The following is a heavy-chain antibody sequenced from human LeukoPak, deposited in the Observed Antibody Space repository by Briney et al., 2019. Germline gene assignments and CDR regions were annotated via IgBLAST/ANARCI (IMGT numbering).Heavy chain of an antibody. CDR3: AKDRAAAALFDY. CDR1: GFTFSSYA. V-gene: IGHV3-23*01. J-gene: IGHJ4*02. CDR2: ISGSGGNT. Sequence: GGSLGLXCAASGFTFSSYAMSWGRQAPGKGLEWVSAISGSGGNTYYADSVKGRFTISRDNSKNTLYLQMNSLRAEDTAVYYCAKDRAAAALFDYWGQGTLVTVSS. D-gene: IGHD6-13*01.